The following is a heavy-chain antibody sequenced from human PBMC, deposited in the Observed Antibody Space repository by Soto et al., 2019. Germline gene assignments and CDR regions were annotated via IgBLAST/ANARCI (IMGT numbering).Heavy chain of an antibody. Sequence: EVQLLESGGGLVQPGGSLRLSCAASGFPLSTYGMTWVRQAPGKGLEWVSEITGTGGNTYYVDSGKRRFTSSRDKSKNMLYLQVNSLRVEDPAVYYSARIRGYWSGLDVWGQGTEVTVSS. J-gene: IGHJ6*02. V-gene: IGHV3-23*01. CDR2: ITGTGGNT. CDR3: ARIRGYWSGLDV. D-gene: IGHD2-8*02. CDR1: GFPLSTYG.